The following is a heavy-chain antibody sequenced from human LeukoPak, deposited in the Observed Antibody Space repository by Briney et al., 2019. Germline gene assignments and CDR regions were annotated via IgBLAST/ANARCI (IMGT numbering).Heavy chain of an antibody. D-gene: IGHD6-13*01. CDR3: ARVKTRVFDI. Sequence: SCKASGYTFSSYSMNWVRQAPGKGLEWVSSISSSSSYIYYADSVKGRFTISRDNAKNSLYLQMNSLRAEDTAVYYCARVKTRVFDIWGQGTMVTVSS. CDR2: ISSSSSYI. V-gene: IGHV3-21*01. J-gene: IGHJ3*02. CDR1: GYTFSSYS.